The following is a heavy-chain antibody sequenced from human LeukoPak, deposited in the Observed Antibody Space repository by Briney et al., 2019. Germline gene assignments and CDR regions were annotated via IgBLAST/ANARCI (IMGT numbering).Heavy chain of an antibody. CDR2: IHNSGNT. CDR1: GGSISTNY. D-gene: IGHD3-22*01. V-gene: IGHV4-4*07. J-gene: IGHJ4*02. Sequence: PSETLSLTCAVSGGSISTNYWSWIRQPAGKGLEWIGRIHNSGNTNYRPSLESRVTMSADTSKNQFSLKLSSATAADTAVYYCARGTFDSSGYYLFDYWGQGTLVTVSS. CDR3: ARGTFDSSGYYLFDY.